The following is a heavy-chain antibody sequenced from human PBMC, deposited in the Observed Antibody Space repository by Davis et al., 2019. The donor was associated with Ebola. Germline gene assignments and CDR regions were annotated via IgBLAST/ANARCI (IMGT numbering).Heavy chain of an antibody. CDR1: GFTVSNAW. D-gene: IGHD1-7*01. CDR3: VEDWNYDNIFDY. CDR2: IKSKTDGGTT. V-gene: IGHV3-15*01. Sequence: GESLKISCAASGFTVSNAWMSWVRQAPGKGLEWVGRIKSKTDGGTTGYAAPVNGRFTISRDDSKNTLYLQMNSLNTEDTAVYYCVEDWNYDNIFDYWGQGTLVTVSS. J-gene: IGHJ4*02.